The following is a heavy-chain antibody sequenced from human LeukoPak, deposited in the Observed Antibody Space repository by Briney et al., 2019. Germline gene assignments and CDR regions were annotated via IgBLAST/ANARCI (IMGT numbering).Heavy chain of an antibody. CDR2: ISSSGSSTI. J-gene: IGHJ4*02. Sequence: GGSLRLSCAASGFTFSSYEMNWVRQAPGKGLEWVSYISSSGSSTIYYADSVKGRFTISRDNAKNSLYLQMNSLRAEDTAVYYCAREKAVTKPYDYWGQGTLVTVSS. CDR1: GFTFSSYE. D-gene: IGHD4-17*01. CDR3: AREKAVTKPYDY. V-gene: IGHV3-48*03.